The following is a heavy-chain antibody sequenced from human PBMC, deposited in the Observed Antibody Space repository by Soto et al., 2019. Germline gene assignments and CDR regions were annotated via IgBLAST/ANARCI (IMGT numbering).Heavy chain of an antibody. CDR3: AKVNSGYSSSWYSP. Sequence: PGGSLRLSCAASGFTFDDYAMHWVRQAPGKGLEWVSGISWNSGSRTYADSVKGRFTISRDNAKNSLYLQMNSLRAEDTALYYCAKVNSGYSSSWYSPWGQGTLVTVSS. CDR1: GFTFDDYA. V-gene: IGHV3-9*01. D-gene: IGHD6-13*01. J-gene: IGHJ5*02. CDR2: ISWNSGSR.